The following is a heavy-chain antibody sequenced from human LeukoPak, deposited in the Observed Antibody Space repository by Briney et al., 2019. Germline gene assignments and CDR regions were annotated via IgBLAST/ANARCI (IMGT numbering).Heavy chain of an antibody. V-gene: IGHV1-8*03. J-gene: IGHJ5*02. D-gene: IGHD3-22*01. CDR1: GYTFTSYD. Sequence: ASVKVSCKASGYTFTSYDINWVRQATGQGLEWMGWMNPNSGNTGYAQKFQGRVTITTDESTSTAYMELSSPRSEDTAVYYCARHTTHYYDSSGCWKNWFDPWGQGTLVTVSS. CDR2: MNPNSGNT. CDR3: ARHTTHYYDSSGCWKNWFDP.